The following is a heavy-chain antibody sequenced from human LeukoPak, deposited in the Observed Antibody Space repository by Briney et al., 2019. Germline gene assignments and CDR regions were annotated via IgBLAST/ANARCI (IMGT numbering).Heavy chain of an antibody. D-gene: IGHD3-10*01. CDR1: GGSIGSYY. CDR2: IVYTGRT. V-gene: IGHV4-59*01. CDR3: ARDSWWDGSNTFNDWFGP. J-gene: IGHJ5*02. Sequence: SETLSLTCTVSGGSIGSYYWSWVRQPPEKGLEWIGNIVYTGRTNYNPSLKSRVTISIDTSKNQFSLRLNSVTAADTAVYYCARDSWWDGSNTFNDWFGPWGQGTLVTVSS.